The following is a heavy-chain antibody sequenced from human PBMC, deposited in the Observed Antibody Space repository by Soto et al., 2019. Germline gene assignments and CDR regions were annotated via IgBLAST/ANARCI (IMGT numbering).Heavy chain of an antibody. CDR3: ARDRGAVTGQYFDY. CDR1: GFTFSAVY. J-gene: IGHJ4*02. Sequence: GGFLRLSCAASGFTFSAVYMSWIRQAPNKGLEYISYISSSGTSANYADSVKGRFNISRDNAKNSLYLQMNSLRAEDTAVYYCARDRGAVTGQYFDYWGQGALVTVSS. CDR2: ISSSGTSA. V-gene: IGHV3-11*05. D-gene: IGHD6-19*01.